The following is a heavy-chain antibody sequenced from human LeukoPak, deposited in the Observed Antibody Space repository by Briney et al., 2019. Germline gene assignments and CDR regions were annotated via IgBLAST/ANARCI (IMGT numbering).Heavy chain of an antibody. D-gene: IGHD3-22*01. V-gene: IGHV1-69*04. CDR3: ARGPRITMIVGPFDY. Sequence: SVKVSCKASGGTFSSYAISWVRQAPGQGLEWIGRIIPILGIANYAQKFQGRVTITADKSTSTAYMELSSLRSEDTAVYYCARGPRITMIVGPFDYWGQGTLVTVSS. CDR1: GGTFSSYA. J-gene: IGHJ4*02. CDR2: IIPILGIA.